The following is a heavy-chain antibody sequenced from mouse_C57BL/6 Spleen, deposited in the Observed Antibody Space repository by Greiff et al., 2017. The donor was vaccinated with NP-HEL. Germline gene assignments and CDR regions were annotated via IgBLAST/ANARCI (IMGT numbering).Heavy chain of an antibody. CDR1: GYTFTSYW. J-gene: IGHJ2*01. CDR2: TNPTNGRT. CDR3: ARIKKIVATYFDY. Sequence: VQLQQSGAELVKAGASVKMSCKASGYTFTSYWMHWVKQRLGQGLEWFAETNPTNGRTYYNEKFKSKDTLTVDKSPSTAYMLLSGPTFEDSAVYYCARIKKIVATYFDYWGQGTTLTVSS. V-gene: IGHV1S81*02. D-gene: IGHD1-1*01.